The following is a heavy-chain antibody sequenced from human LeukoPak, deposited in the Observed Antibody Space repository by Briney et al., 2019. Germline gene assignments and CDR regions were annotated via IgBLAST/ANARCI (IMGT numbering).Heavy chain of an antibody. CDR1: GFTFSSYA. CDR3: AREPPLVHYYYYGMDV. J-gene: IGHJ6*02. D-gene: IGHD6-6*01. CDR2: ISYDGSHK. Sequence: GGSLRLSCAASGFTFSSYAMHWVRQAPGKGLEWVAVISYDGSHKYYADSVKGRFTISRDNSKNTLYLQMNSLRAEDTAVYYCAREPPLVHYYYYGMDVWGQGTTVTVSS. V-gene: IGHV3-30-3*01.